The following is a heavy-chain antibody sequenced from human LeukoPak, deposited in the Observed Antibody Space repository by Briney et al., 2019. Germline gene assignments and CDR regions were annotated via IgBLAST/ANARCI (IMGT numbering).Heavy chain of an antibody. CDR3: ARYYYDSTGYYYRWFGP. CDR1: GGSISSSNW. J-gene: IGHJ5*02. D-gene: IGHD3-22*01. V-gene: IGHV4-4*02. CDR2: IYHSGST. Sequence: PSGTLSLTCAVSGGSISSSNWWSWVRQPPGKGLEWIEEIYHSGSTNYNPSLKSRVTISVDTSKNQFSLKLSSVTAADTAVYYCARYYYDSTGYYYRWFGPWGQGTLVTVSS.